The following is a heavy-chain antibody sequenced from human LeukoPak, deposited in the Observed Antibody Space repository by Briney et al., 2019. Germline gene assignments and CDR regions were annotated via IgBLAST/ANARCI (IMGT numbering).Heavy chain of an antibody. Sequence: SETLSLTCTVSGGSISSYYWSWIRQPPGKGLEWIGYIYYSGSTNYNPSLKSRVTISVDTSKNQFSLKLSSVTAADTAVYYCARDSSDYGDYHFDYWGQGTLVTVSS. D-gene: IGHD4-17*01. CDR3: ARDSSDYGDYHFDY. CDR1: GGSISSYY. J-gene: IGHJ4*02. CDR2: IYYSGST. V-gene: IGHV4-59*01.